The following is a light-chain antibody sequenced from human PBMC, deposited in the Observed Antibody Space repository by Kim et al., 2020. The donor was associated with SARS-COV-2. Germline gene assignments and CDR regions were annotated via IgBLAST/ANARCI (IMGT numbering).Light chain of an antibody. CDR3: QSYDSSNKGV. CDR2: EDN. CDR1: SGSVASNY. J-gene: IGLJ2*01. V-gene: IGLV6-57*03. Sequence: KTVTITGSRSSGSVASNYVQWYQHRPGSAATTVIYEDNQRPSGVPDRFSGSIDSSSNSASLTISGLNTEDEADYYCQSYDSSNKGVFGGGTQLTVL.